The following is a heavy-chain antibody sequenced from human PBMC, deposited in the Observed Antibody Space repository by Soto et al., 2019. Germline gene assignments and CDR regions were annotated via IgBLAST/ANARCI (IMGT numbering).Heavy chain of an antibody. CDR3: AKEDKGYCSGGSCSYFDY. V-gene: IGHV3-9*01. CDR2: ISWNSGSI. CDR1: GFTFDDYA. J-gene: IGHJ4*02. Sequence: EVQLVESGGGLVQPGRSLRLSCAASGFTFDDYAMHWVRQAPGKGLEWVSGISWNSGSIGYADSVKGRFTISRDNAKNSLYLQMNSLRAEDTALYYCAKEDKGYCSGGSCSYFDYWGQGTLVTVSS. D-gene: IGHD2-15*01.